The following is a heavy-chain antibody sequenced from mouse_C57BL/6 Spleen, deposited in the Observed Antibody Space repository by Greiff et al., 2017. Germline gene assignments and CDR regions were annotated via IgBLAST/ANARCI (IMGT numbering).Heavy chain of an antibody. J-gene: IGHJ1*03. CDR2: IYPGNSDT. CDR3: TRGITTVVDWYFDV. Sequence: EVQLQQSGTVLARPGASVKMSCKTSGYTFTSYWMHWVKQRPGQGLEWIGAIYPGNSDTSYNQKFKGKAKLTAVTSASTAYMELSSLTNEDSAVYYCTRGITTVVDWYFDVWGTGTTVTVSS. CDR1: GYTFTSYW. D-gene: IGHD1-1*01. V-gene: IGHV1-5*01.